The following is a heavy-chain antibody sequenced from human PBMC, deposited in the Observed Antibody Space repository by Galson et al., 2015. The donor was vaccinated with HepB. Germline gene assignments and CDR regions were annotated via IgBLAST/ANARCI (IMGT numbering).Heavy chain of an antibody. D-gene: IGHD2-2*01. CDR1: GGNFKRNA. CDR3: ATTASSSSFLADS. V-gene: IGHV1-69*13. CDR2: IIPIFGTA. Sequence: SVKVSCKVSGGNFKRNAISWVRQAPGQGLELMGGIIPIFGTANYAQKFLGRVTITADEHTSTTYMELSSLGSDDTAVFYCATTASSSSFLADSWGQGTLVSVSS. J-gene: IGHJ4*02.